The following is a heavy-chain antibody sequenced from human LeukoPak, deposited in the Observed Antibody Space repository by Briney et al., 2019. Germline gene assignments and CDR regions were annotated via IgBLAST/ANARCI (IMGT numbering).Heavy chain of an antibody. CDR3: AREIMGGTFDY. J-gene: IGHJ4*02. CDR1: GFTVSGNY. D-gene: IGHD1-26*01. CDR2: ITSSGDSK. V-gene: IGHV3-21*01. Sequence: GGSLRLSCAASGFTVSGNYMNWVRQAPGKGLEWVSSITSSGDSKYYADSIKGRFTISRDNARNSLHLQMNSLRAEDTAVYYCAREIMGGTFDYWGQGALVTVSS.